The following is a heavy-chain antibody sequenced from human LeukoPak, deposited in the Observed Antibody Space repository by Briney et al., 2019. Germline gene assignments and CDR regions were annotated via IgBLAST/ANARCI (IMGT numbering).Heavy chain of an antibody. D-gene: IGHD6-13*01. J-gene: IGHJ1*01. Sequence: GGSLRLSCAASGFTFDDYGMSWVRQAPGKGLEWVSAISGSGGSTYYADSVKGRFTISRDNSKNTLYLQMNSLRAEDTAVYYCAKLPQYSSSWYVQHWGQGTLVTVSS. CDR1: GFTFDDYG. V-gene: IGHV3-23*01. CDR2: ISGSGGST. CDR3: AKLPQYSSSWYVQH.